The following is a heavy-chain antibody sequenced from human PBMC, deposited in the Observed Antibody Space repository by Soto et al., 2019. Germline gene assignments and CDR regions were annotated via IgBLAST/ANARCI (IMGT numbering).Heavy chain of an antibody. CDR1: GGSISSYY. V-gene: IGHV4-59*01. CDR2: IYYTGTT. J-gene: IGHJ4*02. CDR3: ARLGKLGGYNFDY. D-gene: IGHD5-12*01. Sequence: SETLSLTCTVSGGSISSYYWSWIRQPPGKGLEWIAYIYYTGTTNYNPSLLSRVTISVDTSKNQFSLKLSSVTAADTAVYYCARLGKLGGYNFDYWGQGTLVTVS.